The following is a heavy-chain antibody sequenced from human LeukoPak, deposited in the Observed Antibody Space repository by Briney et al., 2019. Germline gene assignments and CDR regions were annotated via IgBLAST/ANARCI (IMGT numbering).Heavy chain of an antibody. Sequence: GRSLRLSCAASEFTFSNFAMHCVRQAPGKGLEWVAVLSYDGSNIYYADSVQGRFTISRDNFKNTVYLQMNYLRVEDTAVYYCAKDRVAVAGRGGYFDYWGQGTVVTVSS. D-gene: IGHD6-19*01. J-gene: IGHJ4*02. CDR1: EFTFSNFA. CDR3: AKDRVAVAGRGGYFDY. CDR2: LSYDGSNI. V-gene: IGHV3-30-3*02.